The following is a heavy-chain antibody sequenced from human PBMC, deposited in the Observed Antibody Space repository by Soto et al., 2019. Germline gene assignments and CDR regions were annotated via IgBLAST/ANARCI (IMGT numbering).Heavy chain of an antibody. CDR1: GYSFTGLD. Sequence: ASVKVSCKASGYSFTGLDINWVRQTTGQGLEWMGWMEPSSGRTGYAQKFQGGVTMTRDTSINTAYMELSSLTSDDTAFYYCARGVTAGVDYWGQGTLVTVSS. CDR2: MEPSSGRT. CDR3: ARGVTAGVDY. J-gene: IGHJ4*02. D-gene: IGHD1-26*01. V-gene: IGHV1-8*01.